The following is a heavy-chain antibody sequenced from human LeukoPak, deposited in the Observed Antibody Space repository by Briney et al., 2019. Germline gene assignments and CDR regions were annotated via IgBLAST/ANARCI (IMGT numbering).Heavy chain of an antibody. Sequence: GGSLRLSCAASGFTFSSYAMHWVRRAPGKGLEYVSGISSNGGSTYYANSVKGRFTISRDNSKNMLYLQMNSVRVEDTAVYFCAKDSGSYYGDYFDYWGQGTLVTVSS. J-gene: IGHJ4*02. V-gene: IGHV3-64*01. CDR3: AKDSGSYYGDYFDY. CDR1: GFTFSSYA. CDR2: ISSNGGST. D-gene: IGHD1-26*01.